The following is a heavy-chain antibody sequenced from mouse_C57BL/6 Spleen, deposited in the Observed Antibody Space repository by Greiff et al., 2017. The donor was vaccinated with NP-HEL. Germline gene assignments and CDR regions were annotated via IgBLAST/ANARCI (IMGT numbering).Heavy chain of an antibody. CDR3: ARGGDYDEGTAY. V-gene: IGHV1-59*01. CDR2: IDPSDSYT. CDR1: GYTFTSYW. D-gene: IGHD2-4*01. J-gene: IGHJ3*01. Sequence: QVQLQQPGAELVRPGTSVKLSCKASGYTFTSYWMHWVKQRPGQGLEWIGVIDPSDSYTNYNQKFKGKATLTVDTSSSTAYMQLSSLTSEDSAVYYCARGGDYDEGTAYWGQGTLVTVSA.